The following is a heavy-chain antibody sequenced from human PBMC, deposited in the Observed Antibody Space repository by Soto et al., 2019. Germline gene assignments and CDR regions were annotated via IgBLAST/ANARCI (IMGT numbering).Heavy chain of an antibody. J-gene: IGHJ4*02. D-gene: IGHD1-26*01. V-gene: IGHV3-73*02. CDR3: TRPTSGSYGDDSDY. Sequence: EVQLVESGGGWVQPGGSLKLSCSGSGFSFSDSAIHWVRQASGQGLEWVGRIRDKANHYATAYDVSVRGRFTISRDDSENTAYLQMNSLKTEDTAVYYGTRPTSGSYGDDSDYWGQGTLVTVS. CDR2: IRDKANHYAT. CDR1: GFSFSDSA.